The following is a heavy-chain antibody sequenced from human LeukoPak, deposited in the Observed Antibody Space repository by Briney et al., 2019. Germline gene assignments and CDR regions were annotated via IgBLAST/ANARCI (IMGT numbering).Heavy chain of an antibody. D-gene: IGHD6-19*01. Sequence: GGSLRLSCAASGFTFSRYAMSWVRQAPGKGLEWVSALGVSVSGSGGSTYYADSVKGRFTISRDNSKNTLCLQMNSLRAEDTAVYYCAKRAAVSGIVGPFDYWGQGTLVTVSS. CDR1: GFTFSRYA. CDR3: AKRAAVSGIVGPFDY. V-gene: IGHV3-23*01. J-gene: IGHJ4*02. CDR2: LGVSVSGSGGST.